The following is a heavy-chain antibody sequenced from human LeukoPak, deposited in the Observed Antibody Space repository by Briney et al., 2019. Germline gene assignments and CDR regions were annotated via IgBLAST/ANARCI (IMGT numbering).Heavy chain of an antibody. CDR3: ARSRGYYYDSSGYYDY. D-gene: IGHD3-22*01. Sequence: GESLKISCKGSGYSFTSYWIGWVRQMPGKGLEWMGIIYPGDSDTRYSPSLQGQVTISADKSISTAYLQWSSLKASDTAMYYCARSRGYYYDSSGYYDYWGQGTLVTVSS. V-gene: IGHV5-51*01. CDR1: GYSFTSYW. CDR2: IYPGDSDT. J-gene: IGHJ4*02.